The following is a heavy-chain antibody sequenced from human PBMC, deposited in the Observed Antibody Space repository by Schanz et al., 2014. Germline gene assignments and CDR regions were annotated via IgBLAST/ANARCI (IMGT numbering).Heavy chain of an antibody. CDR1: GFTFSDYY. V-gene: IGHV3-11*04. CDR2: ISSSSSTR. D-gene: IGHD3-10*01. Sequence: QVQLVESGGGLVKPGGSLRLSCAASGFTFSDYYMSWIRQAPGKGLEWVSYISSSSSTRYYADSVKGRFTISRDNAKNSLFLQMNSLRAEDTAVYYCAKQHIVRGVIYLNWFDSWGQGTLVTVSS. J-gene: IGHJ5*01. CDR3: AKQHIVRGVIYLNWFDS.